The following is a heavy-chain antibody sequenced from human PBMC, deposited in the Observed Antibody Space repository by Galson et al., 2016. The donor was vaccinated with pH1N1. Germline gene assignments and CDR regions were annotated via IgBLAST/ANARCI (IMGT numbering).Heavy chain of an antibody. J-gene: IGHJ4*02. D-gene: IGHD4-17*01. CDR1: GYTFTSHY. CDR3: ARDGYGDYVGGDY. V-gene: IGHV1-46*01. CDR2: INPSGGST. Sequence: SAKVSCKASGYTFTSHYMHWVRQAPGQGLEWMGLINPSGGSTSYAPKFQGRVTMTRDTSTSTVYMEFTSLRSEDTALYFCARDGYGDYVGGDYWGQGTLVTVSS.